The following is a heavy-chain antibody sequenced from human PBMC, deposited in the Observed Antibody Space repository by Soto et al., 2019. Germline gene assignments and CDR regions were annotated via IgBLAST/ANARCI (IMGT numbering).Heavy chain of an antibody. V-gene: IGHV4-59*01. D-gene: IGHD2-21*02. CDR1: GGSISGYY. CDR2: MYNTGST. Sequence: SETLSLTCTVSGGSISGYYWSWIRQPPEEGLEWIGYMYNTGSTVYNPSFKSRVTISVDTSKNQFSLKLNSVTAADTAVYYCARDLWGYCGTDCYPLDVWGQGTTVTVS. J-gene: IGHJ6*02. CDR3: ARDLWGYCGTDCYPLDV.